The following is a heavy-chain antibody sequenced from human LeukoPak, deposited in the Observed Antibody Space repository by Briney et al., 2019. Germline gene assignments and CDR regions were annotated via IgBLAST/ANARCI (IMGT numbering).Heavy chain of an antibody. Sequence: ASVKVSCKASGYTFTSYGISWVRQAPGQGLEWMGWISAYNGNTNYAQKLQGRVTMTTDTSTSTAYMELRSLRSDDTAVYYCARDRRSPYIAVAGNLDYWGQGTLVTVSS. V-gene: IGHV1-18*01. CDR1: GYTFTSYG. CDR3: ARDRRSPYIAVAGNLDY. J-gene: IGHJ4*02. D-gene: IGHD6-19*01. CDR2: ISAYNGNT.